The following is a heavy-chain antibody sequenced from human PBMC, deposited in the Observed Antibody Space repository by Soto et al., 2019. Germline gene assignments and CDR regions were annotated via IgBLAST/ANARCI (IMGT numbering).Heavy chain of an antibody. CDR1: GYTFTSYD. D-gene: IGHD5-12*01. J-gene: IGHJ4*02. Sequence: XSVKVSCKASGYTFTSYDLHWVRQASGQGLEWMGWINVNSGNTSYAQKLQERVTMTRNTSTSTAYMELSSLRSEDTAVYYCARGPMATIADEWGQGTLVTVSS. CDR2: INVNSGNT. V-gene: IGHV1-8*01. CDR3: ARGPMATIADE.